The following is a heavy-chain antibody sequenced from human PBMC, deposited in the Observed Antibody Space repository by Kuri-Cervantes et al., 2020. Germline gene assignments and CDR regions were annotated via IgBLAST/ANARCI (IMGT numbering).Heavy chain of an antibody. J-gene: IGHJ4*02. CDR3: ARTLEMDDLFLAW. CDR2: IKQDGSEK. D-gene: IGHD3-9*01. Sequence: LALTCAASGFTFSSYWMSWGRQAPGKGLEWVANIKQDGSEKYYVDSVKGRFTISRDNAQNSLYLQMNSLRAEDTAVYYCARTLEMDDLFLAWWGQGTLVTVSS. V-gene: IGHV3-7*03. CDR1: GFTFSSYW.